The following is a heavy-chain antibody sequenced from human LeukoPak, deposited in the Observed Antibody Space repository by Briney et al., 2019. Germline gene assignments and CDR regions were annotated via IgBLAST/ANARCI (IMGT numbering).Heavy chain of an antibody. CDR1: GFTFKHYA. CDR2: LSGSGDDT. J-gene: IGHJ4*02. V-gene: IGHV3-23*01. D-gene: IGHD3-10*01. CDR3: AKDPLVRGVTYDY. Sequence: GGSLRLSCAASGFTFKHYAMSWVRKAQGKGLKWSPALSGSGDDTFYTDSFKGRFTISRDNSKNTLYLQMNSLRADDTAVYYCAKDPLVRGVTYDYWGQGTLVTVSS.